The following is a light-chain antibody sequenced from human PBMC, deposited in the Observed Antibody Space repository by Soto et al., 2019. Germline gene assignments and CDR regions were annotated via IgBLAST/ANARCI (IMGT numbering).Light chain of an antibody. CDR3: QQYNSYPIT. Sequence: DIQMTQSPSTLSASVGDRVTITCRASQSISSWLAWYQQKPGKAPNLLVYDASRLESGVPSRFSGSGSGTDFTLTISSLQPDDFATYYCQQYNSYPITFGQGTRLEIE. CDR2: DAS. CDR1: QSISSW. V-gene: IGKV1-5*01. J-gene: IGKJ5*01.